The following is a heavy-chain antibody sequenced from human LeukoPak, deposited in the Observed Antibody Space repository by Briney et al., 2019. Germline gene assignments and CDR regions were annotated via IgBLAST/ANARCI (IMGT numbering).Heavy chain of an antibody. D-gene: IGHD3-3*01. J-gene: IGHJ4*02. CDR2: ISGSGGST. CDR1: GFTFSSYA. Sequence: GGSLRLSCAASGFTFSSYAMSWVRQAPGKGREWVSAISGSGGSTYYADSVKGRFTISRDNSKNTLYLQMNSLRAEDTAVYYCAKDRTSGYDFWSGYFGPEAYYFDYWGQGTLVTVSS. CDR3: AKDRTSGYDFWSGYFGPEAYYFDY. V-gene: IGHV3-23*01.